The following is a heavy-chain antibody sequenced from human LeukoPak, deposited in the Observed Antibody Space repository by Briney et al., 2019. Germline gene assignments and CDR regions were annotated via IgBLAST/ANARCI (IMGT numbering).Heavy chain of an antibody. V-gene: IGHV1-24*01. CDR2: FDPEDGET. J-gene: IGHJ6*03. CDR3: ATATYYYGSGSYTYYYYYYMDV. Sequence: ASVKVSCKVSGYTLTELSMHWVRQAPGKGLEWMGGFDPEDGETIYAQKFQGRVTMTEDTSTDTAYMELSSIRSEDTAVYYCATATYYYGSGSYTYYYYYYMDVWGKGTTVTVSS. D-gene: IGHD3-10*01. CDR1: GYTLTELS.